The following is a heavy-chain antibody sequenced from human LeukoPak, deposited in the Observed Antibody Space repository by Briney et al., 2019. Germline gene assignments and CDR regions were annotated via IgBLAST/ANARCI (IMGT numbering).Heavy chain of an antibody. CDR2: IKTKTEGGTT. CDR3: TRNYYGDSGGFFDY. V-gene: IGHV3-15*01. J-gene: IGHJ4*02. Sequence: GGSLRLSCEASGFTFSNVWMNWVRQAPGKGLEWIGRIKTKTEGGTTEYIAPVKGRFTISRDDSKSIAYLQINSLKTEDTALYYCTRNYYGDSGGFFDYWGQGTLVTVSS. D-gene: IGHD4-17*01. CDR1: GFTFSNVW.